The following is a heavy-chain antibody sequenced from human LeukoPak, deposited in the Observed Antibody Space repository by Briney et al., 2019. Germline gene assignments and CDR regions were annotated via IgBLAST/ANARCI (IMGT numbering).Heavy chain of an antibody. V-gene: IGHV3-30-3*01. J-gene: IGHJ4*02. CDR3: ARPSDYGDYVGYFDY. CDR1: GFTFSSYA. CDR2: ISHDGSNK. Sequence: GGSLRLSCAASGFTFSSYAMHWVRQAPGKGLEWVAVISHDGSNKYYADSVKGRFTISRDNSKNTLYLQMNSLRAEDTAVYYCARPSDYGDYVGYFDYWGQGTLVTVSS. D-gene: IGHD4-17*01.